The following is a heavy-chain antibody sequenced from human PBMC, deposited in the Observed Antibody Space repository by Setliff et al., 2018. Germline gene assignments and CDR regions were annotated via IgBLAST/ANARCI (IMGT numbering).Heavy chain of an antibody. CDR2: IYYSGST. V-gene: IGHV4-31*03. J-gene: IGHJ4*02. CDR1: GGSISSGGYY. CDR3: ARLSYYGSGSYYDFDS. Sequence: SETLSLTCTVSGGSISSGGYYWSWIRQHPGKGLEWIGYIYYSGSTYYNPSLKSRVTISVDTSKNQFSLKLTSVTAADTAVYYCARLSYYGSGSYYDFDSWGQGTLVTVS. D-gene: IGHD3-10*01.